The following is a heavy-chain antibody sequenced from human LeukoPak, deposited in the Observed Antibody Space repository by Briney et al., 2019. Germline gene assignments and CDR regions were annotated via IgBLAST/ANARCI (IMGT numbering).Heavy chain of an antibody. J-gene: IGHJ4*02. CDR3: ASSYEDYVWGSYRFDY. D-gene: IGHD3-16*02. CDR2: ISAYNGNT. Sequence: GASVKVSCKASGYTFTSYGIIWVRQAPGQGLEWMGWISAYNGNTNYAQKLQGRVTMTTDTSTSTAYMELRSLRSDDTAVYYCASSYEDYVWGSYRFDYWGQGTLVTVSS. V-gene: IGHV1-18*01. CDR1: GYTFTSYG.